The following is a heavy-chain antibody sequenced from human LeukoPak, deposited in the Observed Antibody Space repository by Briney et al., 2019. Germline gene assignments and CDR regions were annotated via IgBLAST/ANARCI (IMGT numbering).Heavy chain of an antibody. Sequence: PSETLSLTCTVSGSSISSYYWSWIRQPPGKGLEWIGYIYYSGSTNYNPSLKSRVTISVDTSKNQFSLKLSSVTAADTAVYYCARGWRHDYWGQGTLVTVSS. D-gene: IGHD2-15*01. V-gene: IGHV4-59*01. CDR1: GSSISSYY. J-gene: IGHJ4*02. CDR2: IYYSGST. CDR3: ARGWRHDY.